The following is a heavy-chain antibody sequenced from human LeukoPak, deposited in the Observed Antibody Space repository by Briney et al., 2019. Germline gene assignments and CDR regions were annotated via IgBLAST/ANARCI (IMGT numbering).Heavy chain of an antibody. CDR3: ARSWSNSFDP. V-gene: IGHV1-2*02. Sequence: ASVTVSCKASGYTLTGYYMHWVRQAPGQGLEWMAWINPNSGGTNYAQKFQGRVTVTRDTSITTAYMELSRLRSDDTAVYYCARSWSNSFDPWGQGTLVTVSS. CDR1: GYTLTGYY. CDR2: INPNSGGT. J-gene: IGHJ5*02.